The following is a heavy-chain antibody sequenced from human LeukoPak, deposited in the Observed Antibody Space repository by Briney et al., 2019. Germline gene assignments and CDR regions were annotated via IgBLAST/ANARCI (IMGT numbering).Heavy chain of an antibody. J-gene: IGHJ6*03. D-gene: IGHD3-10*01. Sequence: ASVKVSCKASGYTYTSYGISWVRQAPGQGLEWMGWISAYNGNTNYAQKLQGRVTMTTDTSTSTAYMELRSLRSDDTAVYYCAREMEDKSFSFGELWKNYYYYMDVWGKGTTVTVSS. V-gene: IGHV1-18*01. CDR1: GYTYTSYG. CDR2: ISAYNGNT. CDR3: AREMEDKSFSFGELWKNYYYYMDV.